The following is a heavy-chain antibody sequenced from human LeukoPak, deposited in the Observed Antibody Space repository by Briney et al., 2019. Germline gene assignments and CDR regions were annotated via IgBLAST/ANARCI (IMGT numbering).Heavy chain of an antibody. Sequence: QPGRSLRLPCAASGFTFSSYGMHWVRQAPGKGLEWVAVISYDGSNKYYADSVKGRFTISRDNSKNTLYLQVNSLRAEDTAVYYCAKDLRAVDTAMVDYWGQGTLVTVSS. CDR2: ISYDGSNK. CDR1: GFTFSSYG. V-gene: IGHV3-30*18. J-gene: IGHJ4*02. CDR3: AKDLRAVDTAMVDY. D-gene: IGHD5-18*01.